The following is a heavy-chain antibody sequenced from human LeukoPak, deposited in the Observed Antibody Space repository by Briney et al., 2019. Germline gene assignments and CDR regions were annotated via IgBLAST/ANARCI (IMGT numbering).Heavy chain of an antibody. CDR3: ARGGTRITIFGVVISRDWFDP. D-gene: IGHD3-3*01. Sequence: SQTLSLTCAVSGGSISSGGYSWSWIRQPPGKGLEWIGYIYHSGSTYYNPSLKSRVTISVDRSKNQFSLKLSSVTAVDTAVYYCARGGTRITIFGVVISRDWFDPWGQGTLVTVSS. J-gene: IGHJ5*02. CDR2: IYHSGST. V-gene: IGHV4-30-2*01. CDR1: GGSISSGGYS.